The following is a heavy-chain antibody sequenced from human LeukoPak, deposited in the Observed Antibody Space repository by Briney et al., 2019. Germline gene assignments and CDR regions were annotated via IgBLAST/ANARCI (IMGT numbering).Heavy chain of an antibody. CDR1: CGAFSDFY. Sequence: KPSETLSLTCAVYCGAFSDFYWGWVPQPPREGAGGGGGNRHSGGTHYNPSLKSRVTISLGAAKNQFSLNLSSVTAADTAVYYCASRRGPSIVGSGRQTYYYYYGMDVWGQGTTVTVSS. CDR2: NRHSGGT. V-gene: IGHV4-34*01. J-gene: IGHJ6*02. D-gene: IGHD3-10*01. CDR3: ASRRGPSIVGSGRQTYYYYYGMDV.